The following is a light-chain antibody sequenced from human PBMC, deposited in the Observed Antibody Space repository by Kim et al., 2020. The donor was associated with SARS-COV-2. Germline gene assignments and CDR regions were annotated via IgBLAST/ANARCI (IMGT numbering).Light chain of an antibody. J-gene: IGLJ3*02. CDR3: NSRDSRGIDLV. CDR2: GKN. Sequence: SSELTQDPAVSVALGQTVRITCQGDGLRTYYAAWYQQKPGQAPVLVIYGKNNRPSGIPDRFSGSNSGSTASLTITGAQAEDEADYYCNSRDSRGIDLVFGGGTQLTVL. CDR1: GLRTYY. V-gene: IGLV3-19*01.